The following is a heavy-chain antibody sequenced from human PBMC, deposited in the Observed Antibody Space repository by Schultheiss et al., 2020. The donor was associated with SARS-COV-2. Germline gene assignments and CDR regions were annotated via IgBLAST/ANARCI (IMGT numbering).Heavy chain of an antibody. Sequence: ASVKVSCKASGYTFTSYDINWVRQATGQGLEWMGWMNPNSGKTGYAQKFQGRVTISRDTSISTAYMELSSLISEDTAVYYCARGEYCSGGSCYDNWFDPWGQGTLVTVSS. J-gene: IGHJ5*02. CDR1: GYTFTSYD. V-gene: IGHV1-8*01. CDR3: ARGEYCSGGSCYDNWFDP. CDR2: MNPNSGKT. D-gene: IGHD2-15*01.